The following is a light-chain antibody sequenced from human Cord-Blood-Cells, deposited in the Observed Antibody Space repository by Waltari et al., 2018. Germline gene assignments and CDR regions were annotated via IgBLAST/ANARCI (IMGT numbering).Light chain of an antibody. CDR1: QSISSY. CDR2: AAS. CDR3: QQSYSTPWT. V-gene: IGKV1-39*01. Sequence: DIQMTQSTSSLSASVGDRVTITCRASQSISSYLNWYQQKPGKAPKLLIYAASSLQSGVPSRVSGSGSGTDCTLTISSLQPEDFATYYWQQSYSTPWTFGQGTKVEI. J-gene: IGKJ1*01.